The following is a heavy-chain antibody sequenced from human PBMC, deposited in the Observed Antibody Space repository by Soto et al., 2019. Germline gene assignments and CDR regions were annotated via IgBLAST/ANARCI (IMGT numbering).Heavy chain of an antibody. CDR1: GFTFSSYS. J-gene: IGHJ4*02. D-gene: IGHD3-10*01. CDR3: AKKANSGPGSQYFDN. Sequence: GSLRLSCAASGFTFSSYSMSWFRQAPGKGLEWVSGFRTGGDDATTYYADSVKGRFTISRDNSKNMLFLQMNSLRAEDTAIYYCAKKANSGPGSQYFDNWRKGPLVTASS. CDR2: FRTGGDDATT. V-gene: IGHV3-23*01.